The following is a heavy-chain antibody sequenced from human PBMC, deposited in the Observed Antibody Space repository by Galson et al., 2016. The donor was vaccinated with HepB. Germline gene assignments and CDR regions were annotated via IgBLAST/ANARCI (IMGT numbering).Heavy chain of an antibody. CDR3: ARGYLRWPR. J-gene: IGHJ3*01. V-gene: IGHV4-34*01. CDR1: GGSFSGHY. CDR2: INDSGTT. D-gene: IGHD4-23*01. Sequence: TLSLTCTVYGGSFSGHYCSWIRQPPGKGLEWIGEINDSGTTNYNPSLKSRVTISLDTSKNQLSLNLTSVTAADTAVYYCARGYLRWPRWGQGTIVTVSS.